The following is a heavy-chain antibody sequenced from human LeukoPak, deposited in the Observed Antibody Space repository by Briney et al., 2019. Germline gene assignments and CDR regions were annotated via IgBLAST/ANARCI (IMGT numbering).Heavy chain of an antibody. CDR3: AIYSDTYYFDH. CDR2: IYPGDSDT. D-gene: IGHD1-26*01. CDR1: GYRFTSSW. J-gene: IGHJ4*02. Sequence: GESLKISCKGSGYRFTSSWIGWVRQMPGKGLEWMGIIYPGDSDTRYSPSFQGQVTISADKSISTAYLQWSSLKASDTATYYCAIYSDTYYFDHWGQGTLVTVSS. V-gene: IGHV5-51*01.